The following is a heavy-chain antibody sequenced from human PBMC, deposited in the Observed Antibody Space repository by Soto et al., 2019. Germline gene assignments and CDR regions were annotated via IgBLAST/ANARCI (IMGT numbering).Heavy chain of an antibody. D-gene: IGHD3-22*01. Sequence: QVQLVESGGGVVQPGRSLRLSCAASGFTFSSYGMHWVRQAPGKGLEWVAVISYDGSNKYYADSVKGRFTISRDNSKNTLYLQMNSLRAEDTAVYYGAKESVVVITDYWGQGTLVTVSS. CDR3: AKESVVVITDY. V-gene: IGHV3-30*18. J-gene: IGHJ4*02. CDR1: GFTFSSYG. CDR2: ISYDGSNK.